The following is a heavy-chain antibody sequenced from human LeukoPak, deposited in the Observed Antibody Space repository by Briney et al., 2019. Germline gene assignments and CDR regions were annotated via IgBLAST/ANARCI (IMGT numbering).Heavy chain of an antibody. CDR2: IFYTGSS. J-gene: IGHJ6*03. CDR3: ATLYGDYGNHYYMDV. D-gene: IGHD4-17*01. Sequence: SETLSLTCTVSGGSISNYYWSWIRQPPGKGLEWIGYIFYTGSSKYNPSLKSRVSISIDTSKKQFALKLSSVTAADTAVYFCATLYGDYGNHYYMDVWGKGTTATVSS. V-gene: IGHV4-59*01. CDR1: GGSISNYY.